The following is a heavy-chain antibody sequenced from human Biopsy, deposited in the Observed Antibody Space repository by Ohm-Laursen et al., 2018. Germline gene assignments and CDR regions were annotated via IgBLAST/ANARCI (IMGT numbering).Heavy chain of an antibody. CDR3: AKGGSITIFGVVINNCFDP. Sequence: SLRLSCAASGFTYTTFAMSWVRQAPGKGPEWVSTISANGATSYYADSVKGRFTISRDNSKNTLYLQMNSVRAGDTAIYYCAKGGSITIFGVVINNCFDPWGQGTRVTVS. J-gene: IGHJ5*02. CDR1: GFTYTTFA. CDR2: ISANGATS. V-gene: IGHV3-23*01. D-gene: IGHD3-3*01.